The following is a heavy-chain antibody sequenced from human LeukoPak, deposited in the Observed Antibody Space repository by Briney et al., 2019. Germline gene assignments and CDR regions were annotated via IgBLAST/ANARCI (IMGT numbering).Heavy chain of an antibody. V-gene: IGHV3-48*03. CDR2: ISGSSSTI. D-gene: IGHD5-18*01. J-gene: IGHJ4*02. CDR3: ARGYSYGYHFDY. Sequence: PGRSLRLSCAASGFTFSSFEMNWVRQAPGKGLEWVSYISGSSSTIFYADSVKGRFTISRDNAKNSLYLQMNSLRVEDTAVYYCARGYSYGYHFDYWGQGTLVTVSS. CDR1: GFTFSSFE.